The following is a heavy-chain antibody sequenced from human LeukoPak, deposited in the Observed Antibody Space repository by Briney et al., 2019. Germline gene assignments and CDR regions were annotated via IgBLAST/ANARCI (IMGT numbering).Heavy chain of an antibody. CDR2: ISSDGSRV. J-gene: IGHJ4*02. V-gene: IGHV3-74*01. D-gene: IGHD3-10*02. Sequence: GGSLRLSCAASGFTFSDYWMHWVRQAPGKGLVWVSRISSDGSRVTYADSVKGRFAISRDNAKNTLYLQMNSLRAEDTAVYYCARGGMLADWGQGTLVTVSS. CDR1: GFTFSDYW. CDR3: ARGGMLAD.